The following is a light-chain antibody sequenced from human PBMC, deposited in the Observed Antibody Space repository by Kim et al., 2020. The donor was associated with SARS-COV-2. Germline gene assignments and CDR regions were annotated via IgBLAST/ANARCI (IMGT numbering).Light chain of an antibody. J-gene: IGKJ1*01. CDR1: QSVSSN. V-gene: IGKV3-15*01. CDR3: QQYDHWRT. Sequence: SVSPGERATLSCRASQSVSSNLAWYQQKPGLPPRLLIYGASIRATGIPARFRGNGSGTEFSLTISSLQSEDFAVYYCQQYDHWRTFGQGTKVDIK. CDR2: GAS.